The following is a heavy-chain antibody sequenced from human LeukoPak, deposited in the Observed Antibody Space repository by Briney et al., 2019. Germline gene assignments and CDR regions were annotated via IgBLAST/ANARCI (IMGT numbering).Heavy chain of an antibody. CDR3: ASGSSGWSPLDY. CDR1: GFTVSRNY. J-gene: IGHJ4*02. D-gene: IGHD6-19*01. CDR2: ISSSSSYI. Sequence: GGSLRLSCAASGFTVSRNYMNWVRQAPGKGLEWVSSISSSSSYIYYADSVKGRFTISRDNAKNSLYLQMNSLRAEDTAVYYCASGSSGWSPLDYWGQGTLVTVSS. V-gene: IGHV3-21*01.